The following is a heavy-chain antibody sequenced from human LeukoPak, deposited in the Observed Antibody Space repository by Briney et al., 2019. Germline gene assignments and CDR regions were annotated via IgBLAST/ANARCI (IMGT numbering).Heavy chain of an antibody. CDR3: ARDFYAGWLFEYFQH. Sequence: ASVKVSCKASGYTFTGYYMHWVRQAPGQGLEWMRRINPNSGGTNYAQKFQGRVTMTRDTSISTAYMELSRLRSDDTAVYYCARDFYAGWLFEYFQHWGQGTLVTVSS. CDR2: INPNSGGT. D-gene: IGHD3-22*01. V-gene: IGHV1-2*06. CDR1: GYTFTGYY. J-gene: IGHJ1*01.